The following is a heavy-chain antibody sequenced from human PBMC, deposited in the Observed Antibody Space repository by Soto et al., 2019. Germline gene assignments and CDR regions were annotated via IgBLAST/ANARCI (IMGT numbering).Heavy chain of an antibody. Sequence: QVQLVQSGAEVKKPGSPVKVSCKASGGTFSSYAISWVRQAPGQGLEWMGGILPIFGTANYARKFQGRVTLTADRSTSTGYMELSSLRSEDTTVYYCARASTLTVHCGSVSCPRMDVWGQGTTVTVSS. D-gene: IGHD2-2*01. J-gene: IGHJ6*02. CDR2: ILPIFGTA. V-gene: IGHV1-69*06. CDR3: ARASTLTVHCGSVSCPRMDV. CDR1: GGTFSSYA.